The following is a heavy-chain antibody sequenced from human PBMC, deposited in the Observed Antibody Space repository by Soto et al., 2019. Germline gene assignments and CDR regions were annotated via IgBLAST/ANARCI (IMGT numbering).Heavy chain of an antibody. V-gene: IGHV3-21*01. CDR2: ISSSSSYI. Sequence: EVQLVESGGGLVQPGGSLRLSCAASGFTFSSYGMNWVRQAPGKGLEWVATISSSSSYIYYADSVKGRFTISRDNAKNSLYLQMNSLRAEDKAVYYCAREVSKDSGYDFDYWGQGTLVTVSS. CDR3: AREVSKDSGYDFDY. J-gene: IGHJ4*02. D-gene: IGHD5-12*01. CDR1: GFTFSSYG.